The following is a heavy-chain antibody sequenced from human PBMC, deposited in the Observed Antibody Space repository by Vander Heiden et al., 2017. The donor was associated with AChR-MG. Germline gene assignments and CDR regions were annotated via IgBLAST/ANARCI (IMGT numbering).Heavy chain of an antibody. CDR2: IYYSGST. J-gene: IGHJ4*02. Sequence: QVQLLESGPGMVMPSQTLSLTCTVTGGSISRGSYYWSWISQRPGKGLEWIGYIYYSGSTYYNPSLKSRVTISVDTSKNQFSLKLSSVTAADTAVYYCARGLMATVWNYWGQGTLVTVSS. CDR3: ARGLMATVWNY. D-gene: IGHD2-8*01. V-gene: IGHV4-31*03. CDR1: GGSISRGSYY.